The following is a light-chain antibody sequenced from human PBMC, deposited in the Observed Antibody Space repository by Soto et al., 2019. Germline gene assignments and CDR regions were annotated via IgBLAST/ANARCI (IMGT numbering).Light chain of an antibody. V-gene: IGLV2-8*01. Sequence: HSAPTQPPSASGSPGQSVTFSCTGTSSDVGGYNYVSWYQQYPGKAPKLMIYEVYKRHSGVPDRFSGSKSGNTASLTVSGLQPEDEADYYCSAHAGSSTWVFGGGTKLTVL. CDR3: SAHAGSSTWV. J-gene: IGLJ2*01. CDR2: EVY. CDR1: SSDVGGYNY.